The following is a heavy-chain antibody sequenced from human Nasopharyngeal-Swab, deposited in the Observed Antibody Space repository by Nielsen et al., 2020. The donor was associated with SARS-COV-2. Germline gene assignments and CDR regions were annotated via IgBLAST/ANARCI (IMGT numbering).Heavy chain of an antibody. J-gene: IGHJ4*02. Sequence: SVKVPCKASGGTFSSYAISWVRQAPGQGLEWMGGIIPIFGTANYAQKFQGRVTITADESTSTAYMELSSLRSEDTAVYYCARSPRWGSGIQDYWGQGTLVTVSS. CDR3: ARSPRWGSGIQDY. V-gene: IGHV1-69*13. D-gene: IGHD3-10*01. CDR2: IIPIFGTA. CDR1: GGTFSSYA.